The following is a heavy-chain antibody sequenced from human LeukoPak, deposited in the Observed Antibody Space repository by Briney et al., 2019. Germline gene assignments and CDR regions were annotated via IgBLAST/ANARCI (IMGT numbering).Heavy chain of an antibody. D-gene: IGHD2-15*01. CDR1: GDSISSYY. J-gene: IGHJ4*02. Sequence: SETLSLTCTVSGDSISSYYWSWIWQPPGKGLEWIGYIYYTGNTNYNPSLKSRVTISVDTSKNQFSLKLSSVTAADTAVYYCARDSGGYTYWGQGTLVTVSS. V-gene: IGHV4-59*01. CDR3: ARDSGGYTY. CDR2: IYYTGNT.